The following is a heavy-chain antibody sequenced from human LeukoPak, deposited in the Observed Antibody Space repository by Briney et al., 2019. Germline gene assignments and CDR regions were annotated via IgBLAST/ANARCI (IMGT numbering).Heavy chain of an antibody. V-gene: IGHV3-11*01. D-gene: IGHD3-16*02. CDR1: GFTFSDYY. J-gene: IGHJ4*02. Sequence: GGSLRLSCAASGFTFSDYYMSWIRQAPGKGLEWVSYISSSGSTIYYADSVKGRFTISRDNAKNSLYLQMNSLRAEDTAVYYCARAVKITFGEVIFPYWGQGTLVTVSS. CDR2: ISSSGSTI. CDR3: ARAVKITFGEVIFPY.